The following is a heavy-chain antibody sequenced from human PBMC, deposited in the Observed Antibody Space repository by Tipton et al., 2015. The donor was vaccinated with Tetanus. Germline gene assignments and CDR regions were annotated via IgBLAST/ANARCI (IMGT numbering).Heavy chain of an antibody. Sequence: TLSLTCAVYGGSFSGYYWTWIRQPPVKGLEWIGEINPSGSTNYNPSLKSRVTISVDTSKNRVSPKLNSVTAADTAVYYCARGSKGSTAWFPDHYGMDVWGQGTTVTVSS. D-gene: IGHD6-19*01. J-gene: IGHJ6*02. CDR1: GGSFSGYY. CDR2: INPSGST. V-gene: IGHV4-34*01. CDR3: ARGSKGSTAWFPDHYGMDV.